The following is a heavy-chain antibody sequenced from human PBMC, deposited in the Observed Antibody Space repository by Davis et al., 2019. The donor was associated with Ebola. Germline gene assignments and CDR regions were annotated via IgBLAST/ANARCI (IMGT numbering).Heavy chain of an antibody. D-gene: IGHD2-8*02. V-gene: IGHV5-51*01. J-gene: IGHJ3*02. CDR2: IYTGDSDT. CDR3: ASLRRTITGMDDAFDI. Sequence: GESLKISCKDSGNSFTSHWIGWVRQMPGKGLEWMGIIYTGDSDTRYSPSFRGQVTISPDKSVKTAYLQWSSLKASDTAMYYCASLRRTITGMDDAFDIWGQGTMVTVSS. CDR1: GNSFTSHW.